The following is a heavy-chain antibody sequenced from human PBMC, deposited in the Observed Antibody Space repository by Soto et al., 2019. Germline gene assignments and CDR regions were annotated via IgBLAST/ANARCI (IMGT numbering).Heavy chain of an antibody. Sequence: ASVKVSFKTSGYTFTDYYIHWLRQAPGQGLEWMGWLNPSGGFTNYAQKFQGRATMTRDTSISTAYMELSRLNSDDTAVYYCARNGMITFGGVIVHWGQGTLVTVSS. CDR3: ARNGMITFGGVIVH. CDR1: GYTFTDYY. V-gene: IGHV1-2*02. J-gene: IGHJ4*02. D-gene: IGHD3-16*02. CDR2: LNPSGGFT.